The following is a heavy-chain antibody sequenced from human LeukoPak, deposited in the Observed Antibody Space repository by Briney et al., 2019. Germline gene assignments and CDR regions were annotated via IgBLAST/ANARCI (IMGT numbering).Heavy chain of an antibody. J-gene: IGHJ4*02. Sequence: PSETLSLTCSVSGVSISTYYWIWIRQPPAKGLEWMGFFSYSGSTKYNPSLKSRVTMSVDTSKNQFSLKLSSVTAADTAVYYCARDVIAVVGSFDYWGQGTLVTVSS. D-gene: IGHD6-13*01. CDR3: ARDVIAVVGSFDY. CDR2: FSYSGST. V-gene: IGHV4-59*01. CDR1: GVSISTYY.